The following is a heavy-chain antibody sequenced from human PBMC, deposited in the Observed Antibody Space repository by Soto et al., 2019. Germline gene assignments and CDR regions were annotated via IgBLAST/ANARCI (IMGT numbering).Heavy chain of an antibody. D-gene: IGHD6-13*01. CDR1: GDSVSSNSAA. V-gene: IGHV6-1*01. CDR2: TYYRSKWYN. J-gene: IGHJ1*01. Sequence: SQTLSLTCAISGDSVSSNSAAWNWIRQSPSRGLEWLGRTYYRSKWYNDYAVSVKSRITINPDTSKNQFSLQLNSVTPEDTAVYYCGIRAIAEAGTSWPEYFEHWGQGTLVTVSS. CDR3: GIRAIAEAGTSWPEYFEH.